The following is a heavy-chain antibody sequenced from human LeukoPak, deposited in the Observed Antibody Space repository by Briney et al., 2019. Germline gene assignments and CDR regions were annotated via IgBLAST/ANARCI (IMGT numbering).Heavy chain of an antibody. J-gene: IGHJ4*02. CDR3: AREGGPYRPLDY. CDR2: VNLQGST. Sequence: SETLSLTCSVSGGSITNTNYWTWVRQPPGKGLEWIGEVNLQGSTNYNPSLMGRVAIAVDTSENHISLQLTSVTAADTAVYYCAREGGPYRPLDYSGQGTLVTVSS. CDR1: GGSITNTNY. V-gene: IGHV4-4*02.